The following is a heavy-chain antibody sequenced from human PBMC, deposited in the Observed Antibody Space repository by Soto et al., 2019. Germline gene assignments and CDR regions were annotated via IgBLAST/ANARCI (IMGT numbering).Heavy chain of an antibody. J-gene: IGHJ4*02. CDR1: GGSISSYY. CDR3: ASSSGWYSFDY. V-gene: IGHV4-59*01. Sequence: QVQLQESGPGLVKPSETLSLTCTVSGGSISSYYWSWIRQPPGKGLEWIASVYYSGSTNYNPSLHGRVMISLGTSKIQFSVKMSSVTAADTAVYYCASSSGWYSFDYWGQGTLVIVSS. CDR2: VYYSGST. D-gene: IGHD6-19*01.